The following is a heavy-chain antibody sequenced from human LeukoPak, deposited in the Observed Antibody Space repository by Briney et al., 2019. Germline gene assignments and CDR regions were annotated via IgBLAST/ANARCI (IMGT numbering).Heavy chain of an antibody. J-gene: IGHJ4*02. CDR2: ISYDGSNK. CDR3: ARNAGSGFYYYFDS. D-gene: IGHD3-22*01. CDR1: GFTFSSYW. V-gene: IGHV3-30*03. Sequence: GGSLRLSCAASGFTFSSYWMSWVRQAPGKGLEWVAVISYDGSNKYYADSVKGRFTISRDNAKNSLYLQMNSLRAEDTAFYYCARNAGSGFYYYFDSWGQGTLVTVSS.